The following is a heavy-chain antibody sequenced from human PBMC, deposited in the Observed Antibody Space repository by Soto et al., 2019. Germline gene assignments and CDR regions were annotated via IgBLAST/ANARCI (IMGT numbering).Heavy chain of an antibody. J-gene: IGHJ6*02. D-gene: IGHD3-22*01. CDR3: ARGPKYYYDSSGYSVYGMDV. CDR2: IIPIFGTA. V-gene: IGHV1-69*13. CDR1: GGTFSSYA. Sequence: GASVKVSCKASGGTFSSYAISWVRQAPGQGLEWMGGIIPIFGTANYAQKFQGRVTITADESTSTAYMELSSLRSEDTAVYYCARGPKYYYDSSGYSVYGMDVWGQGTTVTVSS.